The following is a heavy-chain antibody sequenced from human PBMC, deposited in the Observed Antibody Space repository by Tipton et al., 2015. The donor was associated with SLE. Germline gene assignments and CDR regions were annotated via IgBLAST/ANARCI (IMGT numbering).Heavy chain of an antibody. J-gene: IGHJ6*02. CDR2: IYYSGST. CDR1: GGSFSGYY. Sequence: TLSLTCAVYGGSFSGYYWGWIRQPPGKGLEWIGYIYYSGSTNYNPSLKSRVTISVDTSKNQFSLKLSSVTAADTAVYYCARGARHDYYYYGMDVWGQGTTVTVSS. D-gene: IGHD6-6*01. CDR3: ARGARHDYYYYGMDV. V-gene: IGHV4-59*01.